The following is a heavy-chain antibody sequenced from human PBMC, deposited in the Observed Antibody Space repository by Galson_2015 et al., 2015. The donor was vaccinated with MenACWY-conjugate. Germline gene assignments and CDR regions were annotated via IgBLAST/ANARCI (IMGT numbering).Heavy chain of an antibody. D-gene: IGHD4-17*01. CDR1: GFTFSSYA. J-gene: IGHJ4*02. CDR3: AKPSYGDYVIFDY. V-gene: IGHV3-23*01. Sequence: SLRLSCAASGFTFSSYAMSWVRQAPGKGLEWVSAISGSGGSTYYADSVKGRFTISRDNSKNTLYLQMNSLRAEDTAVYYCAKPSYGDYVIFDYWGQGTLVTVSS. CDR2: ISGSGGST.